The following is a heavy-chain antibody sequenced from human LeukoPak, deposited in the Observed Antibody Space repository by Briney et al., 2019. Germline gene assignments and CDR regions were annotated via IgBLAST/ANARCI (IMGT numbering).Heavy chain of an antibody. CDR2: IYHTGSA. J-gene: IGHJ4*02. Sequence: PSETLSLTCTVSGGSITSGGSYWTWIRQHPGKGLEWNGYIYHTGSAFYSPSLESRASLSVDTSKKQFSLRLTTVTVADTAVYYCARENDINSYDYWGQGTLVTVSS. CDR1: GGSITSGGSY. D-gene: IGHD6-6*01. V-gene: IGHV4-31*03. CDR3: ARENDINSYDY.